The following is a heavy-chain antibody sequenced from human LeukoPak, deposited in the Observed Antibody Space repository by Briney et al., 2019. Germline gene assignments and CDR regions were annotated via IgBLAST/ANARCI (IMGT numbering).Heavy chain of an antibody. CDR1: GFTFSSYA. V-gene: IGHV3-23*01. J-gene: IGHJ4*02. CDR3: AKDCSSTSCPFDY. D-gene: IGHD2-2*01. CDR2: ISGSGAST. Sequence: AGGSLRLSCAASGFTFSSYAMSWVRQAPGKGLEWVSVISGSGASTYNADSVKGRFTISRDNSKNTLYLQMNSLRAEDTAVYYCAKDCSSTSCPFDYWGQGTLVTVSS.